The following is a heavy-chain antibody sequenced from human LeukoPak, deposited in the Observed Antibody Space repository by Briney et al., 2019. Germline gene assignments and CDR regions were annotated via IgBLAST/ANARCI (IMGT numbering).Heavy chain of an antibody. CDR3: ARSALAVAPDY. V-gene: IGHV1-18*01. CDR1: GYIFTSYG. Sequence: ASVKVSCQASGYIFTSYGTTWVRQAPGQGLEWMGWISTYNGNTKYAQKLQGRVTMTTDTSTSTAYMELRSLRSDDTAVYYCARSALAVAPDYWGQGTLVTVSS. CDR2: ISTYNGNT. D-gene: IGHD6-19*01. J-gene: IGHJ4*02.